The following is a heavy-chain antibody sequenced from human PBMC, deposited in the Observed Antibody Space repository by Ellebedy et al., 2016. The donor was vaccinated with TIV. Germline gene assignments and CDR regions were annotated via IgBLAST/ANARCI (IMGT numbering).Heavy chain of an antibody. CDR2: IYYSGST. CDR1: GGSISSGGYY. CDR3: ARAGVDIVVVPAAPQFDY. Sequence: SETLSLTXTVSGGSISSGGYYWSWIRQHPGKGLEWIGYIYYSGSTYYNPSLKSRVTISVDTSKNQFSLKLSSVTAADTAVYYCARAGVDIVVVPAAPQFDYWGQGTLVTVSS. J-gene: IGHJ4*02. D-gene: IGHD2-2*01. V-gene: IGHV4-31*03.